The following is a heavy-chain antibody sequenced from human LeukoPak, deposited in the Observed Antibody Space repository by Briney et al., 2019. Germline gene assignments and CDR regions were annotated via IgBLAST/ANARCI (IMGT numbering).Heavy chain of an antibody. CDR1: GFTFSSYW. J-gene: IGHJ6*04. CDR3: ANNNRDYYYGMDV. D-gene: IGHD1/OR15-1a*01. CDR2: ISGSGGST. V-gene: IGHV3-23*01. Sequence: GGSLRLSCAASGFTFSSYWMSWVRQAPGKGLEWVSAISGSGGSTYYADSVKGRSTISRDNSKNTLYLQMNSLRAEDTAVYYCANNNRDYYYGMDVWGKGTTVTVSS.